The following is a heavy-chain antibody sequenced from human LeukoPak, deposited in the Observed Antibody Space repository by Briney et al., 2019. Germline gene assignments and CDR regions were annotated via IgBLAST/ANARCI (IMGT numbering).Heavy chain of an antibody. V-gene: IGHV3-66*02. CDR1: GFTVSNNY. CDR2: IYSGGST. CDR3: AKGQYYDFWSGSDY. D-gene: IGHD3-3*01. Sequence: GGSLRLSCVVSGFTVSNNYMSWVRQAPRKGLEWVSLIYSGGSTYYADSVKGRFTISRDNSKNTLYLQMNSLRAEDTAVYYCAKGQYYDFWSGSDYWGQGTLVTVSS. J-gene: IGHJ4*02.